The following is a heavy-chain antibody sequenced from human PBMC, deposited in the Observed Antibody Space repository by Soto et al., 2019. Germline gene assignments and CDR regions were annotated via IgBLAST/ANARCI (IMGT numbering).Heavy chain of an antibody. V-gene: IGHV3-53*01. CDR3: ARHRHPRGTVGATSPLDP. CDR2: HYSGGGA. D-gene: IGHD1-26*01. CDR1: GFSVSSNY. Sequence: GGSLRLSCAISGFSVSSNYLSWVRQAPGKGLEWVSVHYSGGGAYYADSVQGRFTISRDKSNNTLYLQMRRVRAEDTAVYFCARHRHPRGTVGATSPLDPWGQGTQVTVSS. J-gene: IGHJ5*02.